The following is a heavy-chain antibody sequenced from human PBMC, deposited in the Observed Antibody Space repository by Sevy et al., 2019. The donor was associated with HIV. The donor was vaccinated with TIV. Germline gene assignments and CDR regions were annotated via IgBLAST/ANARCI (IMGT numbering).Heavy chain of an antibody. CDR3: AKGLGMVQGALLSDDT. Sequence: EGSLRLSCAASGFTFSRYGMHWVRQAPGKGLEWVSFIRYDGGTRYYADSVKGRFTISRDNLKNTLYLEMNSLRAEDTAVYYCAKGLGMVQGALLSDDTWGQGTMVTVSS. CDR2: IRYDGGTR. J-gene: IGHJ3*02. D-gene: IGHD3-10*01. V-gene: IGHV3-30*02. CDR1: GFTFSRYG.